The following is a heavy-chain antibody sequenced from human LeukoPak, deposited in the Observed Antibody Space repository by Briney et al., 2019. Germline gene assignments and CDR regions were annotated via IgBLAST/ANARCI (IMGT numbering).Heavy chain of an antibody. CDR2: ISYDATGK. V-gene: IGHV3-30*03. CDR3: ARRRDYCSGGSCYSFDY. CDR1: GXTFSTYG. Sequence: PGGSLRLSCAASGXTFSTYGMHWVRQAQGKGLEWVAAISYDATGKNYGDSVKGRFTVSRDNSNNTLYLQMNSLRAEDTAVYYCARRRDYCSGGSCYSFDYWGQGTLVTVSS. J-gene: IGHJ4*02. D-gene: IGHD2-15*01.